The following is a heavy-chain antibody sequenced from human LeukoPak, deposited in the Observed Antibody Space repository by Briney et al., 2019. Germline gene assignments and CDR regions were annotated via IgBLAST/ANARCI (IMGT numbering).Heavy chain of an antibody. Sequence: RGSLRLSCAAPGFTFSSYGMSWVRQAPGKGLEWVSAISGSGGSTYYADSVKGRFTISRDNSKNTLYLQMNSLRAEDTAVYYCAKAPARVGATTYFDYWGQGTLVTVSS. J-gene: IGHJ4*02. CDR1: GFTFSSYG. CDR3: AKAPARVGATTYFDY. D-gene: IGHD1-26*01. CDR2: ISGSGGST. V-gene: IGHV3-23*01.